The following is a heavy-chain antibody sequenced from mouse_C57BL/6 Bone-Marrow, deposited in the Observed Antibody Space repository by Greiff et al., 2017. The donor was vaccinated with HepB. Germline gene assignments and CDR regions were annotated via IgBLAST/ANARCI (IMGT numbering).Heavy chain of an antibody. CDR3: ARGDYYGSSYGY. V-gene: IGHV5-17*01. CDR2: ISSGSSTI. J-gene: IGHJ2*01. D-gene: IGHD1-1*01. Sequence: EVKLMESGGGLVEPGGSLKLSCAASGFTFSDYGMHWVRQAPEKGLEWVAYISSGSSTIYYADTVKGRFTISRDNAKNTLFLQMTSLRSEDTAMYYCARGDYYGSSYGYWGQGTTLTVSS. CDR1: GFTFSDYG.